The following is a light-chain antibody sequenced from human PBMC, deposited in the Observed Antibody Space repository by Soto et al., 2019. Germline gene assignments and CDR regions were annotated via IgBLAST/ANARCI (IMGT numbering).Light chain of an antibody. CDR2: DAS. J-gene: IGKJ1*01. CDR3: QQRSNWPPYT. V-gene: IGKV3-11*01. Sequence: EIVMTQSPGTLSLSPGERATLSCRAIQSVSSTYLAWYQQKPGQAPRLLIYDASNRATGIPARFSGSGSGTDFTLTISSLEPEDFAVYYCQQRSNWPPYTFGQGTKVDI. CDR1: QSVSSTY.